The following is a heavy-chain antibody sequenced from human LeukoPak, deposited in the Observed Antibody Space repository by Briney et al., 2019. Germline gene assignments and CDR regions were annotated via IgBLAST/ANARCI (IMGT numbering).Heavy chain of an antibody. CDR3: ARSSGYSSSWYFDY. V-gene: IGHV1-2*02. CDR2: INPNSGGT. J-gene: IGHJ4*02. CDR1: GYTFTGYY. Sequence: GASVKLSCKASGYTFTGYYMHWVRQAPGQGLEWVGWINPNSGGTNYAQKFQGRVTMTRDTSISTAYMELSRLRSDDTAVYYCARSSGYSSSWYFDYWGQGTLVTVSS. D-gene: IGHD6-13*01.